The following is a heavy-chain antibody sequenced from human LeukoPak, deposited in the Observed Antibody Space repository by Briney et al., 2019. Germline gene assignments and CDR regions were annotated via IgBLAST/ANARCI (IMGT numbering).Heavy chain of an antibody. CDR1: GYTFTGYY. CDR2: INPNSGGT. D-gene: IGHD3-10*01. V-gene: IGHV1-2*06. CDR3: ARDRELWFGELFSSIIDY. J-gene: IGHJ4*02. Sequence: ASVKVSCKASGYTFTGYYMHWVRQAPGQGLEWMGRINPNSGGTNYAQKFQGRVTMTRDTSISTAYMELSRLRSDDTAVYYCARDRELWFGELFSSIIDYWGQGTLVTVSS.